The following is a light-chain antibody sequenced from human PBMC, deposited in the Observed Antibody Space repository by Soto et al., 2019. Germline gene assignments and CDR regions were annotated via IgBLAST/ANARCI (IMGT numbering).Light chain of an antibody. Sequence: QSVLTQPASVSGSPGQSITISCTGTSSDVGAYNYVSWYQQYPGNAPQLMIYEVNNRPSGVSHRFSGSKSGNTASLTISGLQAEDEADYFCSSYSPTTWVFGGGTKVTV. CDR2: EVN. V-gene: IGLV2-14*01. J-gene: IGLJ3*02. CDR1: SSDVGAYNY. CDR3: SSYSPTTWV.